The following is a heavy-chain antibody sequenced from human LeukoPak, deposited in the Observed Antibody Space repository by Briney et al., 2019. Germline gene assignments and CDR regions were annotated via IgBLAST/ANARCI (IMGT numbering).Heavy chain of an antibody. CDR2: LKQDGSEK. Sequence: PGGSLTLSCAASGFTFGSYWMSWVRQAPGKGLEWVANLKQDGSEKYFVDSVKGRFTISRDNAKNSLYLQMSSLRVEDSAVYYCAREGDYYGSGSYYNLLDHWGQGTLVTVFS. CDR3: AREGDYYGSGSYYNLLDH. D-gene: IGHD3-10*01. V-gene: IGHV3-7*01. CDR1: GFTFGSYW. J-gene: IGHJ4*02.